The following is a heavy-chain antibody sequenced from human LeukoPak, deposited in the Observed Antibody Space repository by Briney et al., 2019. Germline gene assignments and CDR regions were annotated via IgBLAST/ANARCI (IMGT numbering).Heavy chain of an antibody. CDR2: IYYSGSI. CDR1: GGSISSYY. V-gene: IGHV4-59*01. D-gene: IGHD2-2*01. Sequence: PSETLSLTCTVSGGSISSYYWSWIRQPPGKGLEWIGYIYYSGSINYNPSLKSRVTISVDTSKNQLSLKLSSVTAADTAVYYCARNSVVPAAPFDYWGQGTLVTVSS. J-gene: IGHJ4*02. CDR3: ARNSVVPAAPFDY.